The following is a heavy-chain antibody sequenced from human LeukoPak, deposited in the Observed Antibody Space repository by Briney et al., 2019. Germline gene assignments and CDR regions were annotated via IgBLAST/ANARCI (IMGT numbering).Heavy chain of an antibody. CDR2: ISGSGGST. CDR3: AKSGHPGYSYGRAYYYYYGMDV. V-gene: IGHV3-23*01. CDR1: GFSFISYG. D-gene: IGHD5-18*01. Sequence: GGSLRLSCAASGFSFISYGMHWVRQAPGKGLEWVSAISGSGGSTYYADSVKGRFTISRDNSKNTLYLQMNSLRAEDTAVYYCAKSGHPGYSYGRAYYYYYGMDVWGQGATVTVSS. J-gene: IGHJ6*02.